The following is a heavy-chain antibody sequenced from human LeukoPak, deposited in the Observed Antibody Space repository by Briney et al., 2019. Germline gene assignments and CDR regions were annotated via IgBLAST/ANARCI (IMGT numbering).Heavy chain of an antibody. V-gene: IGHV4-38-2*02. CDR2: INYSGNI. D-gene: IGHD3-10*01. CDR1: GYSISSGFY. J-gene: IGHJ5*02. Sequence: SETLSLTCIVSGYSISSGFYWGWIRQSPGKGLEWIGSINYSGNIYYNPSLKSRVTISLDTSKNQFSLNLSSVTAADTAVYYCARDRSYYGSRVYPTFDPWGQGTLVTVSS. CDR3: ARDRSYYGSRVYPTFDP.